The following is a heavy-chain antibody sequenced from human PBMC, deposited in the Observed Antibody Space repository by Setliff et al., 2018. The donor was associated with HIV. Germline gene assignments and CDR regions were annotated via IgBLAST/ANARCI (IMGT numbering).Heavy chain of an antibody. CDR2: INWNGAAT. V-gene: IGHV3-20*04. CDR1: GFTFDDYG. CDR3: ASLFSKEVAGDDY. Sequence: SLKISCTASGFTFDDYGMAWVRQAPGKGLEWVSGINWNGAATGYADSVKGRFTISRDNTKNSLYLQMNRLRAEDTALYYCASLFSKEVAGDDYWGQGTLVTVSS. J-gene: IGHJ4*02. D-gene: IGHD6-19*01.